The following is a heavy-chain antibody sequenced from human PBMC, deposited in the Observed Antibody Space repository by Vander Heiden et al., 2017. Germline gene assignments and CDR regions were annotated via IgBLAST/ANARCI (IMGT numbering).Heavy chain of an antibody. CDR3: ARRRAVAARTIFDS. Sequence: EVHLVESGGGLDQPGGSLRPSCDAYGFTFSSKWMSWVRQAPGKGLEWVANINEGGSEEYYVDSVKGRFTISRDNAKNSLFLQMNSLRAEDTAVYYCARRRAVAARTIFDSWGQGTLVTVSS. CDR1: GFTFSSKW. CDR2: INEGGSEE. V-gene: IGHV3-7*01. J-gene: IGHJ4*02. D-gene: IGHD6-6*01.